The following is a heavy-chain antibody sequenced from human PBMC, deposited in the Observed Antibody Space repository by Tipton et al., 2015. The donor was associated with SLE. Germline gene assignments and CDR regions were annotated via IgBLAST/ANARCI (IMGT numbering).Heavy chain of an antibody. J-gene: IGHJ6*03. Sequence: SLRLSCAASGFTFSSYAMSWVRQAPGKGLEWVSAISGSGGSTYYADSVKGRFTISRDNAKNSLYLQMNSLRAEDTAVYYCAVAARPPYYYYYMDVWGKGTTVTVSS. CDR1: GFTFSSYA. V-gene: IGHV3-23*01. CDR3: AVAARPPYYYYYMDV. CDR2: ISGSGGST. D-gene: IGHD6-6*01.